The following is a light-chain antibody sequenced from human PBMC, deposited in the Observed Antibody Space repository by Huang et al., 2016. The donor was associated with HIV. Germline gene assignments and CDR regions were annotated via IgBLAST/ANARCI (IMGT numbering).Light chain of an antibody. CDR1: QSPLHSNGYNY. CDR2: LGS. V-gene: IGKV2-28*01. Sequence: EIVMTKPPLSLPVTPGEPAAISCRSSQSPLHSNGYNYLDWYLQKPGQFQQLLIYLGSNRAAGVPDRFSGSGSGTDFKLKISRVEAEDVGVYYCMQALQTPITFGQGTRLEIK. J-gene: IGKJ5*01. CDR3: MQALQTPIT.